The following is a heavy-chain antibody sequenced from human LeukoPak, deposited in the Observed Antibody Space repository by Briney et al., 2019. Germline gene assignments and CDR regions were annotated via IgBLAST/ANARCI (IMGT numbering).Heavy chain of an antibody. J-gene: IGHJ4*02. CDR2: IGIAGDT. CDR3: VRAGSSWYHFDY. CDR1: GFTLSSYD. D-gene: IGHD6-13*01. Sequence: GGSLRLSCAASGFTLSSYDMHWVRQATGKSLEWVSAIGIAGDTYYPGSVKGRFTISRENARNSLYLQMNSLRAGDTAVYYCVRAGSSWYHFDYWGQGTLVTVSS. V-gene: IGHV3-13*04.